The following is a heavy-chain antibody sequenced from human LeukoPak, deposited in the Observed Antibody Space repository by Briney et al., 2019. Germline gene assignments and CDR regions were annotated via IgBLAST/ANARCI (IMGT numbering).Heavy chain of an antibody. CDR3: ARVRSTRYNWFDP. CDR2: IYYSGNTNYNPT. CDR1: GGSISRFY. Sequence: SETLSLTCTVSGGSISRFYWSWIRQPPGKGLEWIGFIYYSGNTNYNPTNYNPSLKSRVTISLDTSKNQFSLKLSSVTAADTAVYYCARVRSTRYNWFDPWGQGTLVTVSS. J-gene: IGHJ5*02. V-gene: IGHV4-59*01.